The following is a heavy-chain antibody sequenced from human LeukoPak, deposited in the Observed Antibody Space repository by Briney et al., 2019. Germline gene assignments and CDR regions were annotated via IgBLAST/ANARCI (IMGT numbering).Heavy chain of an antibody. J-gene: IGHJ6*02. Sequence: GRSLRLSCAASGFTFDDYAMHWVRQAPGKGLEWVSGIRWNSGSIGYADSVKGRFTISRDNAKNSLYLQMNSLRAEDTASYYCAKGCLARIDSSNYYYYGMDVWGQGTTVTVSS. D-gene: IGHD3-9*01. CDR1: GFTFDDYA. CDR2: IRWNSGSI. CDR3: AKGCLARIDSSNYYYYGMDV. V-gene: IGHV3-9*01.